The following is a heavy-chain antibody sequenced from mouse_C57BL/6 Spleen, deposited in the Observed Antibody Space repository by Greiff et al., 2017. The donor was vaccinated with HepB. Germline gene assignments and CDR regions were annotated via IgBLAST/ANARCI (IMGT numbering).Heavy chain of an antibody. D-gene: IGHD1-1*01. CDR3: ARGGYYVSAMDY. Sequence: QVTLKVSGPGILQSSQSLSLSCSFSGYSFSTSGMGVSWIRQPSGKGLVWLAHLYWGDDKRYNPYLESRLTISKDTSRNQVFLNITSVDTADTATYCCARGGYYVSAMDYWGQGTTVTVSS. CDR2: LYWGDDK. V-gene: IGHV8-12*01. CDR1: GYSFSTSGMG. J-gene: IGHJ4*01.